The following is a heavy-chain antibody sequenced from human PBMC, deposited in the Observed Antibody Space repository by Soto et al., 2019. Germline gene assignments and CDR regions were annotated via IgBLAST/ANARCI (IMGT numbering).Heavy chain of an antibody. CDR1: GNSISTTNW. CDR3: ARDVGFHYDGSPSGQFDF. D-gene: IGHD3-22*01. J-gene: IGHJ4*02. V-gene: IGHV4-4*02. Sequence: QVELQESGPGLVKPSGTLSLTCAVFGNSISTTNWWSWVRQSPGKGLEWLGEIYHSGSSNYNPSLMSRFTISLDKSKNQYYLKVTSVTAADTAVYYWARDVGFHYDGSPSGQFDFWGQGTLVIVSS. CDR2: IYHSGSS.